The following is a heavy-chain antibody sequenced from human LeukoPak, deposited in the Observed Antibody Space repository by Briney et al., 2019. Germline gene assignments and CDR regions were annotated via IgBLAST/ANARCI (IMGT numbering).Heavy chain of an antibody. V-gene: IGHV3-64*01. D-gene: IGHD5-12*01. CDR1: GFTFSRYA. J-gene: IGHJ4*02. Sequence: PGGSLRLSCAASGFTFSRYAMNWVRQAPGKGLEYVSVISSNGGSTAYANSGKGRFTISRDNYKNTLYLQMGSLRAEDMTVYYCARDCYIGYGFNCPGDYWGQGTLVTVSS. CDR2: ISSNGGST. CDR3: ARDCYIGYGFNCPGDY.